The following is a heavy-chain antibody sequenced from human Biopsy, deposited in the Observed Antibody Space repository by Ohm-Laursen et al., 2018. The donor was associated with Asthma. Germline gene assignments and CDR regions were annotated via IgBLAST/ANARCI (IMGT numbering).Heavy chain of an antibody. CDR3: VSDFPKDYVRYNFQF. D-gene: IGHD4-17*01. CDR1: GYSLTDLS. CDR2: HDHEEGGT. J-gene: IGHJ4*02. Sequence: ASVKVSCKTSGYSLTDLSMHWVRQAPGQGLEWMGGHDHEEGGTVNARRFQGRVTMTEDTSTDTAYMELSSLSSDDTAVYYCVSDFPKDYVRYNFQFWGQGTLVTVSS. V-gene: IGHV1-24*01.